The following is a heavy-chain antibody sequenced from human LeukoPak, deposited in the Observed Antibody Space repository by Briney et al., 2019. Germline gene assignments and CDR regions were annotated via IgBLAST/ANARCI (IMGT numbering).Heavy chain of an antibody. CDR3: SRVAGEPGYFDF. V-gene: IGHV3-49*04. J-gene: IGHJ4*02. CDR2: IRSPSYFGTT. D-gene: IGHD6-19*01. Sequence: PGGSLRLSCRTSGFSFGEYAMSWVRQAPGKGLEWVGLIRSPSYFGTTEYTASVTGRFTISRDDSKGIAYLQMNSLRSEDTGVYYCSRVAGEPGYFDFWGRGTLVTVFS. CDR1: GFSFGEYA.